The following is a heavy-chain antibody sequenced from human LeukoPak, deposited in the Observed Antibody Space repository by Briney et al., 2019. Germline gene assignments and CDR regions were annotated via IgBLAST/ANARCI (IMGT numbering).Heavy chain of an antibody. CDR3: AKADYYDSSGYYRANAFDI. CDR1: GFTVSSNY. CDR2: IYSGGST. Sequence: GGSLRLSCAASGFTVSSNYMSWVRQAPGKGLGWVSVIYSGGSTYYADSVKGRFTISRDNSKNTLYLQMNSLRAEDTAVYYCAKADYYDSSGYYRANAFDIWGQGTMVTVSS. V-gene: IGHV3-53*01. D-gene: IGHD3-22*01. J-gene: IGHJ3*02.